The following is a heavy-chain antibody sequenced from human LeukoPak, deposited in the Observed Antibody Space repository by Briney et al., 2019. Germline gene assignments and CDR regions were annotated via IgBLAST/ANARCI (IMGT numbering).Heavy chain of an antibody. CDR3: ARGNYYGSGNLDAFDI. J-gene: IGHJ3*02. V-gene: IGHV4-59*01. D-gene: IGHD3-10*01. CDR1: GGSISSYY. CDR2: IYDSGST. Sequence: SETLSLTCTVSGGSISSYYWSWIRQPPGKGLEWIGYIYDSGSTNYNPSLKSRVTISVDTSKNQFSLKLSSVTAADTAVYYCARGNYYGSGNLDAFDIWGQGTMVTVSS.